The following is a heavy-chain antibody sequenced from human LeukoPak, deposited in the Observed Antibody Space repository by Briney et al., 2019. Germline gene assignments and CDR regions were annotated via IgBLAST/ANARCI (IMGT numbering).Heavy chain of an antibody. CDR1: GGSISSYY. V-gene: IGHV4-4*07. J-gene: IGHJ4*02. CDR2: IYTSGST. Sequence: SETLSLTCTVSGGSISSYYWSWIRQPPGKGLEWIGRIYTSGSTNYNPSLKSRVTMSVDTSKNQFSLKLSSVTAADTAVYYCATQQYSSSWYPSAEFDYWGQGTLVTVSS. CDR3: ATQQYSSSWYPSAEFDY. D-gene: IGHD6-13*01.